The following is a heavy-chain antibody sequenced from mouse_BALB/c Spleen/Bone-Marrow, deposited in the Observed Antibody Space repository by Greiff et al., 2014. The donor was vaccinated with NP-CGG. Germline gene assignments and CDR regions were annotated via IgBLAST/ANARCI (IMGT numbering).Heavy chain of an antibody. D-gene: IGHD2-4*01. CDR2: INPSTGYT. V-gene: IGHV1-7*01. CDR3: ARWGLRSDY. CDR1: GYTFTSYW. J-gene: IGHJ2*01. Sequence: VQLQQSGAELAKPGASVKMSCKASGYTFTSYWMHWVKQRPGQGLEWIGYINPSTGYTEYNQKFKDKATLTADKSSSTAYMQLNSLTSEDSAVYYCARWGLRSDYWGQGTTLTVSS.